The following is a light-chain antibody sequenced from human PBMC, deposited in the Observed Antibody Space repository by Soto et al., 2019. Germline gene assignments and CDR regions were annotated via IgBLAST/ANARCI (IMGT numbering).Light chain of an antibody. CDR1: SSDVGGYTY. CDR2: DVS. CDR3: CSYAATYTYV. V-gene: IGLV2-11*01. Sequence: SALTQPRSVSGSPGQSVTISCTGTSSDVGGYTYVSWYQQHPGKAPKLMLYDVSKRPSGVPDRFSGSKSGNTASLTISGLQAEDEADYYCCSYAATYTYVFGTGTKLTVL. J-gene: IGLJ1*01.